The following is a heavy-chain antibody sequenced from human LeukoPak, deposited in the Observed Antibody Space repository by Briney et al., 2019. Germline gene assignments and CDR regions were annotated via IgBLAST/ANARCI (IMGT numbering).Heavy chain of an antibody. CDR1: GGTFSSYA. V-gene: IGHV1-69*13. D-gene: IGHD6-13*01. CDR2: IIAIFGTA. CDR3: ARDRGYSSSWSTSLILM. J-gene: IGHJ4*02. Sequence: ASVKVSCKASGGTFSSYAISWVRQAPGQGLEWMGGIIAIFGTANYAQKFQGRVTITADESTSTAYMELSSLRSEDTAVYYCARDRGYSSSWSTSLILMWGQGTLVTVSS.